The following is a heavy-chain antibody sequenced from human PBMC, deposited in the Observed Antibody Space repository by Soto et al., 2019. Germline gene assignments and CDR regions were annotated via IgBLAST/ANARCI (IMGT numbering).Heavy chain of an antibody. CDR1: GGSFSGYY. J-gene: IGHJ6*02. CDR3: ARDRFYDRSGYCRHRYGMDV. Sequence: QVQLQKWGAGLLKPSETLSLTCAVYGGSFSGYYWSWIRQPPGKGLEWIGEINHSGSTNYNPSLKSRVTISVDTSKNQFSLKRSSVTAADTAVYYCARDRFYDRSGYCRHRYGMDVWGQGTTVTVSS. CDR2: INHSGST. V-gene: IGHV4-34*01. D-gene: IGHD3-22*01.